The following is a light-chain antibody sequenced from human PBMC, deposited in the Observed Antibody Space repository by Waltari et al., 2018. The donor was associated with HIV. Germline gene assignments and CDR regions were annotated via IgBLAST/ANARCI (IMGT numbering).Light chain of an antibody. CDR2: DVT. Sequence: QSALPQPRSVSGSPGQSVTMSCTGTNSDVGAYNYVSWYQQYPGKAPRLIVHDVTQRPSGVPDRFSGSKSGNTASLTISGLQAEDEADYYCCSYASTSTPVLFGGGTQLTVL. CDR1: NSDVGAYNY. V-gene: IGLV2-11*01. J-gene: IGLJ2*01. CDR3: CSYASTSTPVL.